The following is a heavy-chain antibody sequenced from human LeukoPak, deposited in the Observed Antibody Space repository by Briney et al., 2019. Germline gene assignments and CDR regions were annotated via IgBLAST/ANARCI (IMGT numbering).Heavy chain of an antibody. D-gene: IGHD3-3*01. CDR2: LVPSRGSP. Sequence: ASVTVSCKASGYTFTAFYIHWVRQAPGQGLEWMAKLVPSRGSPSYAQNFQGRVTVTSDTSTNTVHMELCSLTSDDSAVYYCARDNPGFLEWLLSRHYGMDVWGQGTTVTVSS. CDR3: ARDNPGFLEWLLSRHYGMDV. CDR1: GYTFTAFY. J-gene: IGHJ6*02. V-gene: IGHV1-46*01.